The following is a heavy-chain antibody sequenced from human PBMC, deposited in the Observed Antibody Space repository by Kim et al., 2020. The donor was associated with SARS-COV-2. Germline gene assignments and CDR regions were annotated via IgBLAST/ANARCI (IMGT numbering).Heavy chain of an antibody. CDR1: GYSFTSYW. D-gene: IGHD3-10*01. CDR3: ARPLPMVRGVIGAFDI. Sequence: GESLKISCKGSGYSFTSYWIGWVRQMPGKGLEWMGIIYPGDSDTRYSPSFQGQVTISADKSISTAYLQWSSLKASDTAMYYCARPLPMVRGVIGAFDIWGQGTMVTVSS. V-gene: IGHV5-51*01. J-gene: IGHJ3*02. CDR2: IYPGDSDT.